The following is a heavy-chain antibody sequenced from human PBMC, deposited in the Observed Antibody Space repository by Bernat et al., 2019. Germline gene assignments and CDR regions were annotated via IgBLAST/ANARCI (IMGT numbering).Heavy chain of an antibody. V-gene: IGHV4-39*01. D-gene: IGHD3-9*01. CDR3: ARQFPYYDILTGYRALYFDY. CDR1: GGSISSSSYY. Sequence: QLQLQESGPGLVKPSETLSLTCTVSGGSISSSSYYWGWIRQPPGKGLEWIGSIYYSWSTYYNPSLKSRVTISVDTSKNQFSLKLSSVTAADTAVYYCARQFPYYDILTGYRALYFDYWGQGTLVTVSS. CDR2: IYYSWST. J-gene: IGHJ4*02.